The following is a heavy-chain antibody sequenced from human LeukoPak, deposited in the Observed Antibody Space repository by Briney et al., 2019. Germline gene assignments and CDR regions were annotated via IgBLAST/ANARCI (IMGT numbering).Heavy chain of an antibody. CDR1: GFTFSSYN. Sequence: PGGSLRLSCAASGFTFSSYNMNWVRQAPGKGLEWVSSISSSSDYIYYADSVKGRFTISRDNAKNSLYLQMSNLRAEDTAVYFCARGGGLDVWGQGATVTVSS. CDR2: ISSSSDYI. D-gene: IGHD3-16*01. CDR3: ARGGGLDV. J-gene: IGHJ6*02. V-gene: IGHV3-21*04.